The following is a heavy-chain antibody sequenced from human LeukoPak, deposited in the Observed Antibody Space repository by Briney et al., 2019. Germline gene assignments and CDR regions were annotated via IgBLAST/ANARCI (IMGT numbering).Heavy chain of an antibody. Sequence: GGSLRLSCAASGFTFNRYAMHWVRQAPGKGLEWVAVISYDGSNKYYADSVKARFTISRANSKNTLYLQMNSLRAEDTAVYYCARDGLLGYFDYWGQGTLVTVSS. CDR3: ARDGLLGYFDY. D-gene: IGHD7-27*01. V-gene: IGHV3-30-3*01. CDR2: ISYDGSNK. J-gene: IGHJ4*02. CDR1: GFTFNRYA.